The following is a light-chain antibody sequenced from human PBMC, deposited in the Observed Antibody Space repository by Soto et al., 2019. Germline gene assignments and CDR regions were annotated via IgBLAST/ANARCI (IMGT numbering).Light chain of an antibody. CDR3: QQYNDWPAIT. Sequence: VMTQSPATLSVSPGEGATLSCRASESVGSNLAWYQQKPGQAPRLLIYGTSNRATGIPARFSGSGSGTQFTLTISGLQSEDFAVYWCQQYNDWPAITFGQGTRLEIK. V-gene: IGKV3-15*01. J-gene: IGKJ5*01. CDR2: GTS. CDR1: ESVGSN.